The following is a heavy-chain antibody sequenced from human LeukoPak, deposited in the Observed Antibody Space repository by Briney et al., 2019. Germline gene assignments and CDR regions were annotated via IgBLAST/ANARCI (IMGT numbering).Heavy chain of an antibody. CDR1: GFTFIDYA. CDR2: ISGSGGST. CDR3: TRMVWRSRPFDY. V-gene: IGHV3-23*01. J-gene: IGHJ4*02. Sequence: GGSLRLSCAASGFTFIDYAMSWVRQAPGKGLEWVSVISGSGGSTYYADSVKGRFTISRDDAKNSVYLQMNSLRAEDTAVYYCTRMVWRSRPFDYWGQGTLVTVSS. D-gene: IGHD2-2*01.